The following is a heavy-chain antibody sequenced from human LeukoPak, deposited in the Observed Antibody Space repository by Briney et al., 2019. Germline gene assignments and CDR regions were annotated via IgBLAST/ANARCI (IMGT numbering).Heavy chain of an antibody. CDR1: GGSFSGYC. J-gene: IGHJ4*02. CDR2: INHSGST. CDR3: ARGRSELLWFGELFAYFDY. D-gene: IGHD3-10*01. V-gene: IGHV4-34*01. Sequence: SETLSLTCAVYGGSFSGYCWSWIRQPPGKGLEWIREINHSGSTNYNPSLKSRVTISVDTSKNQFSLKLSSVTAADTAVYYCARGRSELLWFGELFAYFDYWGQGTLVTVSS.